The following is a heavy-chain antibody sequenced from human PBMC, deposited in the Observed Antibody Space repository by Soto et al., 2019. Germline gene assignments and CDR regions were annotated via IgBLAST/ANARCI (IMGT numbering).Heavy chain of an antibody. J-gene: IGHJ4*02. CDR1: GFTFDDYA. Sequence: EVRLVESGGGLVQPGRSLRLSCAASGFTFDDYAMHWVRQAPGKGLEWVSSISWNSGNIDYAASVKGRFTVSRDNANNFLYLHMSSLRPEDTALYFCAKDVSITTSYLAHWGQGTLVTVSS. CDR3: AKDVSITTSYLAH. CDR2: ISWNSGNI. V-gene: IGHV3-9*01. D-gene: IGHD1-1*01.